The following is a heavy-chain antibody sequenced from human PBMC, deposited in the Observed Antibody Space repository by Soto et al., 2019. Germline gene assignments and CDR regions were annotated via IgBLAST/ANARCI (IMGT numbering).Heavy chain of an antibody. Sequence: PGGSLRLSCAASGFTFSSYSMNWVRQAPGKGLEWVSYISSSSSTIYYADSVKGRFTISRDNAKNSLYLQMNSLRDEDTAVYYCARSGTYYDFWSGYFEGDYYYGMDVWGQGTTVTVSS. J-gene: IGHJ6*02. CDR2: ISSSSSTI. V-gene: IGHV3-48*02. D-gene: IGHD3-3*01. CDR1: GFTFSSYS. CDR3: ARSGTYYDFWSGYFEGDYYYGMDV.